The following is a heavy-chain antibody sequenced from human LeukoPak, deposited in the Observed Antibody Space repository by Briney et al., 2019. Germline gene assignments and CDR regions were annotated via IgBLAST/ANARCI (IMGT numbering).Heavy chain of an antibody. D-gene: IGHD5-18*01. Sequence: GGSLRLSCAASGFTFSSYWMHWVRQAPGKGLVWVSRINSDGSSTSYADSVKGRFTISRDNAKNTLYLQMNSLRAEDTAVYYRARAGYSYDFDYWGQGTLVTVSS. J-gene: IGHJ4*02. CDR2: INSDGSST. V-gene: IGHV3-74*01. CDR1: GFTFSSYW. CDR3: ARAGYSYDFDY.